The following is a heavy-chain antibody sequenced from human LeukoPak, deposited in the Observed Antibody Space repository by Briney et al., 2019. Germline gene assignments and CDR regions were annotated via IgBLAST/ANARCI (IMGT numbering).Heavy chain of an antibody. V-gene: IGHV3-21*01. J-gene: IGHJ4*02. CDR3: ARCTTGKTFGSLREIKKSREIDF. D-gene: IGHD1-1*01. CDR2: ISSSSRYI. CDR1: GFTFSTYT. Sequence: GGSLRLSCAASGFTFSTYTMNWVRQAPGKGLEWVSSISSSSRYIYYADSVRGRFTISRDNAKNSLFLQMDSLRGEDTAVYYCARCTTGKTFGSLREIKKSREIDFWGQGTLVTVSS.